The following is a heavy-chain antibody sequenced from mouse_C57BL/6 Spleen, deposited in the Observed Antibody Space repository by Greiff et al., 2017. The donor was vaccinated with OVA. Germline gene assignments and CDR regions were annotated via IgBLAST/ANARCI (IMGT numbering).Heavy chain of an antibody. CDR2: INPSSGYT. D-gene: IGHD1-1*01. J-gene: IGHJ4*01. CDR3: ARSPVVATEAMDY. Sequence: QVQLQQSGAELARPGASVKMSCKASGYTFTSYTMHWVKQRPGQGLEWIGYINPSSGYTKYNQKFKDKATLTADKSSSTAYMQLSSLTSEDSAVYYCARSPVVATEAMDYWGQGTSVTVSS. CDR1: GYTFTSYT. V-gene: IGHV1-4*01.